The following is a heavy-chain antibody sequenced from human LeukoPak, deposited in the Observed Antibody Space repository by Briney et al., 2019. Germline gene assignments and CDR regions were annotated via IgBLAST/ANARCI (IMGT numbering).Heavy chain of an antibody. V-gene: IGHV3-21*01. CDR1: GFTFSTYS. CDR3: ARDHDCSSSICYSV. J-gene: IGHJ4*02. Sequence: GGSLRLSCAASGFTFSTYSMTWVRQAPGKGLEWVSSISSSSSYIYYADSVKGRFTISRDNAKNSLYLQMNSLRAEDTAVYYCARDHDCSSSICYSVWGQGTLVTVSS. D-gene: IGHD2-2*01. CDR2: ISSSSSYI.